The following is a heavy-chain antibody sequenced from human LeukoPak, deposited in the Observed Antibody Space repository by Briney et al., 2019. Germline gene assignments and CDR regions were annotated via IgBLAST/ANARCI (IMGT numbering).Heavy chain of an antibody. CDR1: GLTIGSRY. CDR2: INHSGST. Sequence: GSLRLSCVASGLTIGSRYMNWVRQAPGKGLEWIGEINHSGSTNYNPSLKSRVTISVDTSKNQFSLKLSSVTAADTAVYYCAREGTGSDGYYFDYWGQGTLVTVSS. CDR3: AREGTGSDGYYFDY. V-gene: IGHV4-34*01. J-gene: IGHJ4*02. D-gene: IGHD1-1*01.